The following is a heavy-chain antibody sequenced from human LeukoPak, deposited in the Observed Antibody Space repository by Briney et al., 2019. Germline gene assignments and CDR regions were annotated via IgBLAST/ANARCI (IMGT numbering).Heavy chain of an antibody. V-gene: IGHV1-46*01. CDR3: ARDNSGGSTWWFDP. D-gene: IGHD2-15*01. CDR2: INPSGSYT. CDR1: GFTFTSYY. Sequence: ASVKVSCKASGFTFTSYYMHWVRQAPGQGLEWMGIINPSGSYTSYAQKFQGRVTMTRDTSTSTVYMELSSLRSEDTAAYYCARDNSGGSTWWFDPWGQGTLVTVSS. J-gene: IGHJ5*02.